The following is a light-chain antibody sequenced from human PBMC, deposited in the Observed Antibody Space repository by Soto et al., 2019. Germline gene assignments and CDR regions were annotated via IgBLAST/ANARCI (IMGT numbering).Light chain of an antibody. CDR1: QTVLYSSNNKNY. Sequence: DIVMTQSPDSLAVSLGERATINCKSSQTVLYSSNNKNYLAWYQQRPGQPPSLLIYWASTRESGVPDRFSGSGSGTDFTLTISSLEPEDFAFYYCQQRSNWPPITFGQGTRLEIK. CDR2: WAS. J-gene: IGKJ5*01. CDR3: QQRSNWPPIT. V-gene: IGKV4-1*01.